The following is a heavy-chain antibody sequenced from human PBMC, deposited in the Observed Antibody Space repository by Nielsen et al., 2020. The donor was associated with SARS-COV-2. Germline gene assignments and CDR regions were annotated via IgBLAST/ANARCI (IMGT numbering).Heavy chain of an antibody. CDR1: GFTFSSYW. D-gene: IGHD3-22*01. CDR2: IKQDGSEK. Sequence: GESLKISCAASGFTFSSYWMSWVRQAPGKGLEWVANIKQDGSEKYYVDSVKGRFTISRDYAKNSLYLQMNILRAEDTAVYYCARAPITMIVVVNAFDIWGQGTMVTVSS. V-gene: IGHV3-7*01. J-gene: IGHJ3*02. CDR3: ARAPITMIVVVNAFDI.